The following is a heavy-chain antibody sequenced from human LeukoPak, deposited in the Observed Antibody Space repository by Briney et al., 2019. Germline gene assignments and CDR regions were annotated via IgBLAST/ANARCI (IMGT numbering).Heavy chain of an antibody. V-gene: IGHV4-39*01. J-gene: IGHJ4*02. Sequence: SETLSLTCTVSGGSISSSSYYWGWIRQPPGKGLEWIVSIYYSGSTYYNPSLKSRVTISVDTSKNQFSLKLSSVTAADTAVYYCARLPANYYGSGRYFDYWGQGTLVTVSS. D-gene: IGHD3-10*01. CDR3: ARLPANYYGSGRYFDY. CDR1: GGSISSSSYY. CDR2: IYYSGST.